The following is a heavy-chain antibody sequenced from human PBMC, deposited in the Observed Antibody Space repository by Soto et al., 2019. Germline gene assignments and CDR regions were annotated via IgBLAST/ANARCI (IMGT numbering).Heavy chain of an antibody. CDR1: GYTFTSYA. D-gene: IGHD4-17*01. V-gene: IGHV1-3*01. CDR2: INAGNGNT. CDR3: AIDGEGDDYYMDV. J-gene: IGHJ6*03. Sequence: ASVKVTCKASGYTFTSYAMHWVRQAPGQRLERMGWINAGNGNTKYSQKFQGRVTITRDTSASTAYMELSSLRSEDTAVYYCAIDGEGDDYYMDVWGKGTTVTVSS.